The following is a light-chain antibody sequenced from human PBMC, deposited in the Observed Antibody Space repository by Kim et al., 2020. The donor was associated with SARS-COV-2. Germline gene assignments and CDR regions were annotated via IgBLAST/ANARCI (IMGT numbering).Light chain of an antibody. V-gene: IGLV1-44*01. Sequence: GTRVTISCSGSSSNIGINTVNWYQQRPGTAPKLLIYSNNQWPSGVPDRFSGSKSGTSASLAISDLQSEDEADYFCAAWDDSLNGPVFGGGTQLTVL. CDR1: SSNIGINT. CDR2: SNN. J-gene: IGLJ3*02. CDR3: AAWDDSLNGPV.